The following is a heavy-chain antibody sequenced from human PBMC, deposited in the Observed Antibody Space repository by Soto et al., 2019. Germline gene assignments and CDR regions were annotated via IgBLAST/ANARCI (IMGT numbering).Heavy chain of an antibody. CDR1: GDSVSSDSAA. Sequence: PSQTLSLTCAISGDSVSSDSAAWNCIRQSPSRGLEWLGRTYYRSKWYYDYALSVKSRITINPDTSRNQFSLQLSSVTPEDTAVYYCTRDRGGLGQWGQGTLVTVYS. CDR2: TYYRSKWYY. D-gene: IGHD3-10*01. J-gene: IGHJ4*02. V-gene: IGHV6-1*01. CDR3: TRDRGGLGQ.